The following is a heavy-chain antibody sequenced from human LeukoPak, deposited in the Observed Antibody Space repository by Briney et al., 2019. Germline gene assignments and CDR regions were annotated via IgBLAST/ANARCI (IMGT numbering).Heavy chain of an antibody. CDR3: ARDPDQIVGANFDY. CDR1: GFTFSSYW. Sequence: GGSLRLSCAASGFTFSSYWMNWVRQAPGKGLEWVANIKQEGSGKYYVDSVKGRFTISRDNAKHSLYLQMNSLTAEDTAVYYCARDPDQIVGANFDYWGQGTLVTVSS. D-gene: IGHD1-26*01. J-gene: IGHJ4*02. CDR2: IKQEGSGK. V-gene: IGHV3-7*01.